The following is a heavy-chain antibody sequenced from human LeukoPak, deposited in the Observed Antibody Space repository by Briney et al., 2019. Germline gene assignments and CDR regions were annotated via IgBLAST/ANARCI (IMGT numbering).Heavy chain of an antibody. Sequence: SETLSLTCTVSGGSISSYYWSWIRQPPGKGLEWIGYIYYSGSTNYNPSLKSRVTISVDTSKNQFSLKLSSVTAADTAIYYCASLTNSSGYIPWYFDLWGRGTLVTVSS. CDR1: GGSISSYY. V-gene: IGHV4-59*01. CDR2: IYYSGST. J-gene: IGHJ2*01. D-gene: IGHD3-22*01. CDR3: ASLTNSSGYIPWYFDL.